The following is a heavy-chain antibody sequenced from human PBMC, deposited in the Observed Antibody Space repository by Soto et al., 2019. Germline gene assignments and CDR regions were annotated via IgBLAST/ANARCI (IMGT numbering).Heavy chain of an antibody. J-gene: IGHJ6*02. CDR1: GGSISSYY. Sequence: PSETLSLTCTVSGGSISSYYWSWIRQPPGKGLEWIGYIYYSGSTNYNPSLKSRVTISVDTSKNQFSLKLSSVTAADTAVYYCARYYMVRGVMGHPYGMDVWGQGTTVTVSS. CDR3: ARYYMVRGVMGHPYGMDV. CDR2: IYYSGST. V-gene: IGHV4-59*01. D-gene: IGHD3-10*01.